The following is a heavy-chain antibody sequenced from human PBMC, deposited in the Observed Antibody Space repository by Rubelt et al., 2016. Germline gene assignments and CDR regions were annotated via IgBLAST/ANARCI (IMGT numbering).Heavy chain of an antibody. CDR3: ATIGLEWLLGDY. CDR1: GYTFTSYY. Sequence: QVQLVQSGAEVKKPGASVKVSCKASGYTFTSYYMHWVRQAPGQGLAWMGIINHGGGSTSYEQKFQGRVTMTRDTSTSTVYMELSSLRSEDTAVYYCATIGLEWLLGDYWGQGTLVTVSS. J-gene: IGHJ4*02. V-gene: IGHV1-46*01. CDR2: INHGGGST. D-gene: IGHD3-3*01.